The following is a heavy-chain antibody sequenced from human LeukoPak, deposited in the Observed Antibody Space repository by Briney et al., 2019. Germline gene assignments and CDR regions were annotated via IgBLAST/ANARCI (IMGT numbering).Heavy chain of an antibody. V-gene: IGHV1-2*02. CDR3: ARVGIRNFFDWAFFDF. CDR1: GYTFTGFY. J-gene: IGHJ4*02. D-gene: IGHD3-9*01. Sequence: GASVKVSCKASGYTFTGFYMHWVRQAPGQGLEWMGWINPSSGGTTYAQKFQGRVTMTRDTSISTAYMELSRLRSDDTAVYYCARVGIRNFFDWAFFDFWGQGTLVTVSS. CDR2: INPSSGGT.